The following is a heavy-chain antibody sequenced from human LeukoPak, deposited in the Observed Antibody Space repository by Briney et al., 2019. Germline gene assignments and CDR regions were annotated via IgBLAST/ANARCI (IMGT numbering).Heavy chain of an antibody. V-gene: IGHV3-48*03. CDR2: ISSSGSTI. D-gene: IGHD3-9*01. CDR1: GFTFSSYE. CDR3: ARALRHFDWLLPNLDY. J-gene: IGHJ4*02. Sequence: GGSLRLSCAAPGFTFSSYEMNWVRQAPGKGLEWVSCISSSGSTIYYADSVKGRFTISRDNAKNSLYLQMNSLRAEDTAVYFCARALRHFDWLLPNLDYWGQGTLVTVSS.